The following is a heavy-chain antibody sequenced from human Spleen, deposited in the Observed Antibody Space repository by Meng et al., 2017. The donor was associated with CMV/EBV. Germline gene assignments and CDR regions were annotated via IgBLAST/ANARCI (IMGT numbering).Heavy chain of an antibody. CDR1: GFTFSTYG. J-gene: IGHJ4*02. Sequence: SGFTFSTYGMHWVRQAPGKGLEWVAFIWFDGSNEYYADSVKGRFTISRDNSKNTLYLQMNSLRGEDTAVYYCAKERRDTSGAFFDYWGQGTLVTVSS. CDR3: AKERRDTSGAFFDY. V-gene: IGHV3-33*06. CDR2: IWFDGSNE.